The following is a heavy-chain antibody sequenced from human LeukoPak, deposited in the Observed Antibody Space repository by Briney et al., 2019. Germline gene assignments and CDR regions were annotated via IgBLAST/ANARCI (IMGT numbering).Heavy chain of an antibody. J-gene: IGHJ4*02. Sequence: GASVKDSCKHSGYTFTSYGISWVRQAPGQGLEWMGWISAYNGNTDYAQKLQGRVTMTTDTSTSTAYMELRSLRSDDTAVYYCARVTQTDYDFDYWGQGTLVTVSS. V-gene: IGHV1-18*01. CDR3: ARVTQTDYDFDY. CDR1: GYTFTSYG. CDR2: ISAYNGNT. D-gene: IGHD4-17*01.